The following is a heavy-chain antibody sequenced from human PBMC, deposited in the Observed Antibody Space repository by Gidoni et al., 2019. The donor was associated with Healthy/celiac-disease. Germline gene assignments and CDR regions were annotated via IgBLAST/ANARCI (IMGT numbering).Heavy chain of an antibody. CDR3: AKVSIAADYYMDV. CDR2: ISGSGGST. J-gene: IGHJ6*03. D-gene: IGHD6-13*01. V-gene: IGHV3-23*01. CDR1: GFTFSSYA. Sequence: EVQLLESGGGLVQPGGSLRLSCAASGFTFSSYAMSWVRQSPGKGLEWVSAISGSGGSTYYADSVKGRFTISRDNSKNTLYLQRNSLRAEETAVYYCAKVSIAADYYMDVWGKGTTVTVSS.